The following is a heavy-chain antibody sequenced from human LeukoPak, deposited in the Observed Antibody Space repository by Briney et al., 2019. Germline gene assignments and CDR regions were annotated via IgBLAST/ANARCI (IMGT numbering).Heavy chain of an antibody. D-gene: IGHD5-24*01. V-gene: IGHV3-74*01. CDR2: ITRDGSYA. J-gene: IGHJ4*02. CDR1: GFTVSSDY. CDR3: ARDGDGYNFDF. Sequence: GGSLRLSCAASGFTVSSDYMSWVRQAPGKGLVWVSRITRDGSYANYADSVKGRFTFSRDNARNTLYLQMNSLRAEDTAVYYCARDGDGYNFDFWGQGALVTVSS.